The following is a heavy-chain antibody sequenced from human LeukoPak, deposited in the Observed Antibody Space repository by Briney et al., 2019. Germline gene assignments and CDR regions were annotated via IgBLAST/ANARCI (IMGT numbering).Heavy chain of an antibody. D-gene: IGHD2-15*01. V-gene: IGHV3-7*01. J-gene: IGHJ4*02. CDR3: ARDLNCSGGSCYSVDY. CDR1: GFTFSSYW. CDR2: IKQDGSEK. Sequence: PGGSLRLSCAASGFTFSSYWMSWVRQAPGKGLEWVANIKQDGSEKYYVDSVKGRFTISRDNAKNSLYLQTNSLRAEDTAVYYCARDLNCSGGSCYSVDYWGQGTLVTVSS.